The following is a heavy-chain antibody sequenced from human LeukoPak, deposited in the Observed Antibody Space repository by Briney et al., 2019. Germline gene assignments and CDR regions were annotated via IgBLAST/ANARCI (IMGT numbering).Heavy chain of an antibody. J-gene: IGHJ5*02. CDR3: ARDPLLISNWNDSTLNWFDP. D-gene: IGHD1-20*01. CDR2: IIPIFGTA. V-gene: IGHV1-69*01. Sequence: ASVPVSCKASGGTFSSYAISWVRQAPGQGLEWMGGIIPIFGTANYAQKFQGRVTITADESTSTAYMELSSLRSEDTAVYYCARDPLLISNWNDSTLNWFDPWGQGTLSTVSS. CDR1: GGTFSSYA.